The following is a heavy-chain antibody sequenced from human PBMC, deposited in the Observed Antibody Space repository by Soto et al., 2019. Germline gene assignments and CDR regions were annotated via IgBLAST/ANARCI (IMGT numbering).Heavy chain of an antibody. CDR3: ARDLEVAVAGA. J-gene: IGHJ5*02. V-gene: IGHV3-30-3*01. CDR1: GFTFSSYA. D-gene: IGHD6-19*01. CDR2: ISYDGSNK. Sequence: QVQLVESGGGVVQPGRSLRLSCAASGFTFSSYAMHWVRQAPGKGLEWVAVISYDGSNKYYADSVKGRFTISRDNSTNTLYMQMNRLRAEDTAVYYCARDLEVAVAGAWGQGTLVTVSS.